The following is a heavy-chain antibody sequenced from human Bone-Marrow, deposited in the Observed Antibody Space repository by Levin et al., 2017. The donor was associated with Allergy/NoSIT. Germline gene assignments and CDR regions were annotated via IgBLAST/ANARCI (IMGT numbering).Heavy chain of an antibody. D-gene: IGHD4-11*01. CDR1: SGSISSSSYY. CDR2: VYYGGST. CDR3: CDYINRKGGHYYYMDV. V-gene: IGHV4-39*01. Sequence: NPSETLSLTCTVSSGSISSSSYYWGWIRQPPGKGLEWIGSVYYGGSTYYNASLKSRVTISADSSKNQFFLKLSSVTAADTAVYYCCDYINRKGGHYYYMDVWGKGTTVIVSS. J-gene: IGHJ6*03.